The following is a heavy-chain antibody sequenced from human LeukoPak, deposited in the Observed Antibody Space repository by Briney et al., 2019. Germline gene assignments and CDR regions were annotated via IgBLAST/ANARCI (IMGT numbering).Heavy chain of an antibody. CDR2: ISGSGGST. Sequence: GGSLRLSCAASGFTFSSYGMSWVRQAPGKGLEWVSAISGSGGSTYDADSVKGRFTISRDNSKNTLYLQMNSLRAEDTAVYYCAKDQVLLWFGELLSGFDYWGQGTLVTVSS. D-gene: IGHD3-10*01. CDR1: GFTFSSYG. CDR3: AKDQVLLWFGELLSGFDY. J-gene: IGHJ4*02. V-gene: IGHV3-23*01.